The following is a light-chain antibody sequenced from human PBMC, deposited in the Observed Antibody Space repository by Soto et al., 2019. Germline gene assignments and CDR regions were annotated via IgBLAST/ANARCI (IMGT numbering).Light chain of an antibody. Sequence: QSALTQPPSASGSPGQYLTISCTGTSSDVGAHNYCSWYQQNPAKAPKLMLYDDNKRPSGVPDRFSGSKSGNTSSLTVSGLQAEDEADYYCSSYAGGNNWVFGGGTKLTVL. CDR1: SSDVGAHNY. V-gene: IGLV2-8*01. CDR3: SSYAGGNNWV. CDR2: DDN. J-gene: IGLJ3*02.